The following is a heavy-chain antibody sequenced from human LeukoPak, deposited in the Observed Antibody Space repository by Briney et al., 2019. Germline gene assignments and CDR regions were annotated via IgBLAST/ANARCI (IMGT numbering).Heavy chain of an antibody. CDR3: TRSTTGFANYYYYGMDV. Sequence: GRSLRLSCTASGFTFGDYAMSWFRQAPGKGLEWVGFIRSKAYGGTTEYAASVKGRFTISRDDSKSIAYLQMNSLKTEDTAVYYCTRSTTGFANYYYYGMDVWGQGTTVTVSS. CDR2: IRSKAYGGTT. CDR1: GFTFGDYA. V-gene: IGHV3-49*03. J-gene: IGHJ6*02. D-gene: IGHD2-21*01.